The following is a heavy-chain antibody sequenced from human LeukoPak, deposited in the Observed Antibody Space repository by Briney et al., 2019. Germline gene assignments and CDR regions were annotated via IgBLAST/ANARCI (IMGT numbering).Heavy chain of an antibody. J-gene: IGHJ4*02. CDR1: GFTFSSYA. Sequence: GGSLRLSCAASGFTFSSYAMSWVRHAPGKGLEWVSSISGSGGSTYYADSVKGRFTISRDNSKNTLYLQMNSLRADETAVYYCASRPGADIGPLDYWGQGTLVTISS. CDR3: ASRPGADIGPLDY. D-gene: IGHD2-2*01. CDR2: ISGSGGST. V-gene: IGHV3-23*01.